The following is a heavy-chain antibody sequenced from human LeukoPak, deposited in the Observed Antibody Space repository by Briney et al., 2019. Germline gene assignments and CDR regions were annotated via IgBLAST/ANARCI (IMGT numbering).Heavy chain of an antibody. CDR1: GFTFSSHG. CDR3: ANARFYHDSNGYSN. V-gene: IGHV3-30*18. D-gene: IGHD3-22*01. Sequence: GRSLRLSCAASGFTFSSHGMHWVRQAPGKGLEWVGVISYDGNNQYTADSVKGRFTTSRDNSKNTLYLHMNILIPEDTAFYYFANARFYHDSNGYSNWGQGTLVTVSS. J-gene: IGHJ4*02. CDR2: ISYDGNNQ.